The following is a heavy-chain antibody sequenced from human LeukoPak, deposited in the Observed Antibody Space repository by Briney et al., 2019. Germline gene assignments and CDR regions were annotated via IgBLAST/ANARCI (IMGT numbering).Heavy chain of an antibody. Sequence: GASVKVSCKASGCTFTSYGISWVRQAPGQGLEWMGWISAYNGNTNYAQKLQGRVTMTTDTSTSTAYMELRSLRSDDTAVYYCARAVVVVAADWFDPWGQGTLVTVSS. CDR2: ISAYNGNT. V-gene: IGHV1-18*01. D-gene: IGHD2-15*01. J-gene: IGHJ5*02. CDR3: ARAVVVVAADWFDP. CDR1: GCTFTSYG.